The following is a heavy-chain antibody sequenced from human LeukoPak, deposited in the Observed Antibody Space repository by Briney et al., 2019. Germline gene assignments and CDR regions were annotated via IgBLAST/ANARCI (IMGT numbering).Heavy chain of an antibody. CDR1: GYTFTNYY. Sequence: GASVKVSCKASGYTFTNYYIHWVRQAPGQELEWMGIINPTSGSTAYTQKFQGRVTMTRDTSTSTVYMELSSLRSDDTAVYYCARLGYYYDSLGHYDYWGQGTLVIVSS. J-gene: IGHJ4*02. CDR2: INPTSGST. CDR3: ARLGYYYDSLGHYDY. D-gene: IGHD3-22*01. V-gene: IGHV1-46*01.